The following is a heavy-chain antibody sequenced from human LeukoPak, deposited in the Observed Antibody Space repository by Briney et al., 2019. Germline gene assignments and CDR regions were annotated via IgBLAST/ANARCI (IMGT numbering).Heavy chain of an antibody. J-gene: IGHJ4*02. CDR1: GYTLTELS. Sequence: GASVKVSCKVSGYTLTELSMHWVRQAPGKGLEWMGGFDPEDGETIYAQKFQGRVTMTRDTSTSTVYMELSSLRSEDTAVYYCARDVREGYNFDYWGQGTLVTVSS. V-gene: IGHV1-24*01. D-gene: IGHD1-1*01. CDR3: ARDVREGYNFDY. CDR2: FDPEDGET.